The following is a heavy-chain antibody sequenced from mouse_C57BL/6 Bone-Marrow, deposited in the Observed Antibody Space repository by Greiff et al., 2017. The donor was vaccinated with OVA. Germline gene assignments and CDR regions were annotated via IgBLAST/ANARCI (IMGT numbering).Heavy chain of an antibody. Sequence: DVMLVESGGGLVQPGGSLKLSCAASGFTFSDYYMYWVRQTPEKRLEWVAYISNGGGSTYYPDTVKGRFTISRDNAKNTLYLQMSRLKSEDTAMYYCAKDDYDEGAMDYWGQGTSVTVSS. J-gene: IGHJ4*01. V-gene: IGHV5-12*01. CDR2: ISNGGGST. CDR3: AKDDYDEGAMDY. CDR1: GFTFSDYY. D-gene: IGHD2-4*01.